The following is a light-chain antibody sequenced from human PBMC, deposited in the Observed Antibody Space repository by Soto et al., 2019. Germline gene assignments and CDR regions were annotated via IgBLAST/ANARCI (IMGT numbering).Light chain of an antibody. Sequence: IVMTQSPATLSVSPGERATLSCRASQSVSTFLAWYQHKPGQAPRLLIYDASNRATGIPDRFRGSGSGTDFTLTISSLEPEDFALYYCQQGTDWPPGTFGQGTKVDIK. V-gene: IGKV3-11*01. CDR1: QSVSTF. J-gene: IGKJ1*01. CDR3: QQGTDWPPGT. CDR2: DAS.